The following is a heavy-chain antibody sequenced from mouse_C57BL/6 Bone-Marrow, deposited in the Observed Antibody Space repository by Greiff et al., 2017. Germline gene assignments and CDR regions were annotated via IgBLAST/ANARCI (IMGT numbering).Heavy chain of an antibody. V-gene: IGHV1-55*01. CDR2: IYPGSGSP. D-gene: IGHD4-1*01. CDR3: ARDWAMNY. J-gene: IGHJ4*01. CDR1: GYTFTSYW. Sequence: VQLQQSGAELVKPGASVKMSCKASGYTFTSYWITWVKQRPGQGLEWLGDIYPGSGSPNYNEKFKSKATLTVDTSSSTAYMQLSSLTSESSAVYSCARDWAMNYWGQGTSVTVSS.